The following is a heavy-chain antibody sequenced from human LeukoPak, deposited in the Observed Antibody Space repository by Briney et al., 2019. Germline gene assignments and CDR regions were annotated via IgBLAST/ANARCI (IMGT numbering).Heavy chain of an antibody. D-gene: IGHD3-3*01. CDR3: ARAHYDFWSGYYYYYYYGMDV. CDR2: IKQDGSEK. CDR1: GFTFSSYW. Sequence: GGSLRLSCAASGFTFSSYWMSWVRQAPGKGLEWVANIKQDGSEKYVDSVKGRFTISRDNAKNSLYLQMNSLRVEDTAVYYCARAHYDFWSGYYYYYYYGMDVWGQGTTVTVSS. J-gene: IGHJ6*02. V-gene: IGHV3-7*04.